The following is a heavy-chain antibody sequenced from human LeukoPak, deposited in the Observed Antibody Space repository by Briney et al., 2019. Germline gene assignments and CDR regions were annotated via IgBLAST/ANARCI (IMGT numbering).Heavy chain of an antibody. V-gene: IGHV4-39*01. Sequence: SETLSLTCTVSGGSISSSSYYWGWIRQPPGKGLEWIGSIYYSGSTYYNPSLQSRVTISVDTSKNQFSLKLSSVTAADTAVYYCANTRIAVSSWFDPWGQGTLVTVSS. CDR1: GGSISSSSYY. CDR2: IYYSGST. J-gene: IGHJ5*02. CDR3: ANTRIAVSSWFDP. D-gene: IGHD6-13*01.